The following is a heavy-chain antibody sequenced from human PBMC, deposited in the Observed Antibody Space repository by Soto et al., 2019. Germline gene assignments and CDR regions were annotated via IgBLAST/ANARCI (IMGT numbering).Heavy chain of an antibody. Sequence: QVQLVESGGGVVQPGRSLRLSCAASGFTFSSYGMHWVRQAPGKGLEWVAVISYDGSNKYYADSVKGRFTISRDNSKNTLYLQMNSLRVEDTAVYYCAKDRYYYDSSGYYGFDYWGQGTLVTVSS. J-gene: IGHJ4*02. D-gene: IGHD3-22*01. CDR2: ISYDGSNK. CDR3: AKDRYYYDSSGYYGFDY. V-gene: IGHV3-30*18. CDR1: GFTFSSYG.